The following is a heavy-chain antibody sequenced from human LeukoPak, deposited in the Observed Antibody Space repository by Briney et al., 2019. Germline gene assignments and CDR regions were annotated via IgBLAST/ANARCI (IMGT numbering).Heavy chain of an antibody. CDR3: ARAVSIRDYYGSGSTQPNWFDP. CDR2: ISGSGSTI. J-gene: IGHJ5*02. CDR1: GFTFSDYY. Sequence: PGGSLRLSCAASGFTFSDYYMSWIRQAPGKGLEWVSYISGSGSTIYYADSVKGRFTISRDNAKNSLYLQMNSLRAEDTAVYYCARAVSIRDYYGSGSTQPNWFDPWGQGTLVTVSS. V-gene: IGHV3-11*01. D-gene: IGHD3-10*01.